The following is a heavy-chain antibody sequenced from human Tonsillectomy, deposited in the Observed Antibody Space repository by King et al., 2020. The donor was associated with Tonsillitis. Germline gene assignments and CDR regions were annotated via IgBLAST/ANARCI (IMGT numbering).Heavy chain of an antibody. CDR2: ISYDGSNK. CDR3: AKFMYSSSWYAPNDAFDI. J-gene: IGHJ3*02. Sequence: VQLVESGGGVVQPGRPLRLSCAASGFTFSSYGMHWVRQAPGKGLEWVAVISYDGSNKYYADSVKGRFTISRDNSKNTLYLQMNSLRAEDTAVYYCAKFMYSSSWYAPNDAFDIWGQGTMVTVSS. CDR1: GFTFSSYG. D-gene: IGHD6-13*01. V-gene: IGHV3-30*18.